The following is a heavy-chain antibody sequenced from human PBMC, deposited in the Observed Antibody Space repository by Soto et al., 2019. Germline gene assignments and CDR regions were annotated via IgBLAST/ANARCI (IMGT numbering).Heavy chain of an antibody. CDR1: GYTFTSYG. CDR3: ARDQYHIVATEYYGMDV. D-gene: IGHD5-12*01. Sequence: QVQLVQSGAEVKKPGASVKVSCKASGYTFTSYGISWVRQAPGQGLEWMGWISAYNGNTNYAQKLQGRVTMTTDTSTSTAYMELRSLRSDDTAVYYCARDQYHIVATEYYGMDVWGQGTTVTVSS. J-gene: IGHJ6*02. CDR2: ISAYNGNT. V-gene: IGHV1-18*01.